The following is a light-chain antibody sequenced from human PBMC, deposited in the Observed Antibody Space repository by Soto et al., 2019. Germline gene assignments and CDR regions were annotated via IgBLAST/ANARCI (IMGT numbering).Light chain of an antibody. CDR2: GAS. CDR1: QSVSSNY. CDR3: QQYGSSPRVT. Sequence: EIVLTQSPGTLSLSPGERATLSCRASQSVSSNYLAWYQQKPGQAPTLLIYGASSRATGIPDRFSGSGSGTDFTLTISRLEPEDFAVYYCQQYGSSPRVTFGGGTKVEIK. J-gene: IGKJ4*01. V-gene: IGKV3-20*01.